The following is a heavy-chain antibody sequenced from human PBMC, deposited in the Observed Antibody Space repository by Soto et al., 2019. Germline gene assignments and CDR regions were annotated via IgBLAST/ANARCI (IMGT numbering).Heavy chain of an antibody. Sequence: QVQLVESGGGVVQPGRSLRLSCAASGFTFSSYAMHWVRQAPGKGLEWVAVISYDGSNKYYADSVKGRFTISRDNSKNTLYLQMNSLRAEDTAVYYCARAPGDNWNYFDYWGQGTLVTVSS. CDR2: ISYDGSNK. D-gene: IGHD1-20*01. CDR3: ARAPGDNWNYFDY. CDR1: GFTFSSYA. J-gene: IGHJ4*02. V-gene: IGHV3-30-3*01.